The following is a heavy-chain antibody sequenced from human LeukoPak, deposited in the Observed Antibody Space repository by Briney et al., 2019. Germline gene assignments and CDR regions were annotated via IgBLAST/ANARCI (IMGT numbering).Heavy chain of an antibody. CDR1: GFTFSSYW. D-gene: IGHD2-15*01. Sequence: GGSLRLSCAASGFTFSSYWMSWVRQAPGKELEWVANIKQDGSEKYYVDSVKGRFTISRDNAKNSLYLQMNSLRAEDTAVYYCARVPFGADLVVLVAVIWFDPWGQGTLVTVSS. V-gene: IGHV3-7*01. CDR2: IKQDGSEK. J-gene: IGHJ5*02. CDR3: ARVPFGADLVVLVAVIWFDP.